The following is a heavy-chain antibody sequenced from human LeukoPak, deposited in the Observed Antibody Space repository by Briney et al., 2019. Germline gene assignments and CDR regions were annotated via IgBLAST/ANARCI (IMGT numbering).Heavy chain of an antibody. CDR3: ARQSRDYYDSSGSSPFDI. J-gene: IGHJ3*02. Sequence: SETLSLTCTVSGGSISSYYWSWIRQPPGKGLEWIGYIYYSGSTNYNPSLKSRVTISVDTFKNQFSLKLSSVTAADTAVYYCARQSRDYYDSSGSSPFDIWGQGTMVTVSS. CDR2: IYYSGST. D-gene: IGHD3-22*01. CDR1: GGSISSYY. V-gene: IGHV4-59*08.